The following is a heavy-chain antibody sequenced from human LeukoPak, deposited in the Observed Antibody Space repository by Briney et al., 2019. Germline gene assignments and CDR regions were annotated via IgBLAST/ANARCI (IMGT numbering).Heavy chain of an antibody. D-gene: IGHD6-13*01. CDR2: IYYSGST. V-gene: IGHV4-59*08. Sequence: KPSETLSLTCTVPGGSISSYYWSWIRQPPGKGLEWIGYIYYSGSTNYNPSLKSRVTISVDTSKNQFSLKLSSVTAADTAVYYCARHGRAAAGHDYWGQGTLVTVSS. CDR1: GGSISSYY. CDR3: ARHGRAAAGHDY. J-gene: IGHJ4*02.